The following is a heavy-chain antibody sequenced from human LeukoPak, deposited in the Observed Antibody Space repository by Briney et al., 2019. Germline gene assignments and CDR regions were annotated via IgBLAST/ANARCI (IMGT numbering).Heavy chain of an antibody. V-gene: IGHV4-4*07. D-gene: IGHD6-13*01. J-gene: IGHJ4*02. CDR2: IYTSGST. Sequence: SETLSLTCTVSGGSISSYYWSWIRQPAGKGLEWIGRIYTSGSTNYNPSLKSRVTMSVDTSKNQFSLKLSSVTAADTAVYYCASSGTTSNSFDYWGQGTLVTVSS. CDR1: GGSISSYY. CDR3: ASSGTTSNSFDY.